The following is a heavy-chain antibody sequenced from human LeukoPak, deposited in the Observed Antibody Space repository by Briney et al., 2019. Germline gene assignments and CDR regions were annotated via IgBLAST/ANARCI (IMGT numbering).Heavy chain of an antibody. CDR2: IYYSGST. Sequence: SETLSLTCTVSGGSISSSSYYWGWIRQPPGKGLEWIGSIYYSGSTYYNPSLKSPVTISVDTSKNQFSLKLSSVTAANTAVYYCARHESPNARHAFHISGQETMVTVSS. CDR1: GGSISSSSYY. J-gene: IGHJ3*02. D-gene: IGHD1-1*01. V-gene: IGHV4-39*01. CDR3: ARHESPNARHAFHI.